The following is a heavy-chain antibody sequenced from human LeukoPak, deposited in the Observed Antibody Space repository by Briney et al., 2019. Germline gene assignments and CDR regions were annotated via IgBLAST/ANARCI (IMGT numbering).Heavy chain of an antibody. V-gene: IGHV1-69*05. J-gene: IGHJ4*02. Sequence: SVKVSCKASGGTFSSYAISWVRQAPGQGLEWMGGIIPIFGTANYAQKFQGRVTITTDESTSTAYMELSSLRSEDTAVYYCARGFGVGATTAIGYWGQGTLVTVSS. CDR1: GGTFSSYA. D-gene: IGHD1-26*01. CDR2: IIPIFGTA. CDR3: ARGFGVGATTAIGY.